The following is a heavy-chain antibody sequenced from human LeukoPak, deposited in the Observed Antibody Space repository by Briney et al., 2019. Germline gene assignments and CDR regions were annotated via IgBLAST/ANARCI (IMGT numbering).Heavy chain of an antibody. D-gene: IGHD6-19*01. CDR1: GFTFSSYG. CDR2: IWYDGSSK. Sequence: PGRSLRLSCAASGFTFSSYGMHWVRQAPGKGLEWVAVIWYDGSSKYYADSVKGRFSISRDNSKNTLYLQMNSLRAEDTAVYYCARDEDSSGWQSFDYWGQGTLVTVSA. CDR3: ARDEDSSGWQSFDY. V-gene: IGHV3-33*01. J-gene: IGHJ4*02.